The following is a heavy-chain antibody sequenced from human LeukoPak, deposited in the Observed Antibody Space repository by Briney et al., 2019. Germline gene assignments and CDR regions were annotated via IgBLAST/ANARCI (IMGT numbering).Heavy chain of an antibody. Sequence: ASVKVSCKASGYTFTGYYLHWVRQAPGQGLEWMGWINPNSGGTNYAQKFQGRVTMTRDTSISTAYMELSRLRSDDTAVYYCARVTRIAVAVDWFDPWGQGTLVTVSS. CDR2: INPNSGGT. V-gene: IGHV1-2*02. J-gene: IGHJ5*02. CDR1: GYTFTGYY. CDR3: ARVTRIAVAVDWFDP. D-gene: IGHD6-19*01.